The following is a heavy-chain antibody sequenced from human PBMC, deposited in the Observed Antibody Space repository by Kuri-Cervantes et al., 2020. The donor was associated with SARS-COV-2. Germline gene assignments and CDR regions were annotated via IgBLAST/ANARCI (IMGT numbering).Heavy chain of an antibody. CDR2: INPRGGST. CDR3: ARETPVFSGRGWFDP. CDR1: GYTFSDYY. Sequence: ASVKVSCKASGYTFSDYYMHWVRQAPGQGLEWMGIINPRGGSTNYAQKFQGRVTMTRDTSTSTVNMELSSLRSDDTAVYYCARETPVFSGRGWFDPWGQGTLVTVSS. V-gene: IGHV1-46*01. D-gene: IGHD2-21*01. J-gene: IGHJ5*02.